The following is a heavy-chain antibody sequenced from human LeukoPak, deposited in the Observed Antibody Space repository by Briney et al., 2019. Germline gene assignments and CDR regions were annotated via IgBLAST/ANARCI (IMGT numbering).Heavy chain of an antibody. D-gene: IGHD3-9*01. J-gene: IGHJ6*03. Sequence: GGSLRLSCAASGFTFSSYGMHWVRQAPGKGLEWVAFIRYDGSNKYYADSVKGRFTISRDNSKNTLYLQMNSLRAEDTAVYYCANSAKYYDILTGYYNYYYYYMDVWGKGTTVTISS. CDR1: GFTFSSYG. CDR2: IRYDGSNK. CDR3: ANSAKYYDILTGYYNYYYYYMDV. V-gene: IGHV3-30*02.